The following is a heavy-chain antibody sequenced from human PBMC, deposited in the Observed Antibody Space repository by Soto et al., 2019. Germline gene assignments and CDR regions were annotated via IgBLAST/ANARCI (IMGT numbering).Heavy chain of an antibody. CDR2: ISSNGGST. Sequence: PGGSLRLSCSASGFTFSSYAMHWVRQAPGKGLEYVSAISSNGGSTYYADSVKGRFTISRDNSKNTLYLQMSSLRAEDTAVYYCVKDKPYCTNGVCPIYWHFDLWGRGTLVTVSS. J-gene: IGHJ2*01. CDR1: GFTFSSYA. V-gene: IGHV3-64D*06. D-gene: IGHD2-8*01. CDR3: VKDKPYCTNGVCPIYWHFDL.